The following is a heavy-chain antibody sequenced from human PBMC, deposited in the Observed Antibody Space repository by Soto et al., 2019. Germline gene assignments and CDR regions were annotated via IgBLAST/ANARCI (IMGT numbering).Heavy chain of an antibody. CDR1: GASVTRDGNC. Sequence: QVQLRESGSGLVKPSQTLSLTCSVSGASVTRDGNCWTWIRQPPGKGLEFVASIYHGGSTFYNPSLRSGFTISLDRSKNHLSLKLTSVTAADTAVYSCAEEVDGYSRFDAGGQGTLVTVSS. D-gene: IGHD5-18*01. V-gene: IGHV4-30-2*01. CDR3: AEEVDGYSRFDA. J-gene: IGHJ5*02. CDR2: IYHGGST.